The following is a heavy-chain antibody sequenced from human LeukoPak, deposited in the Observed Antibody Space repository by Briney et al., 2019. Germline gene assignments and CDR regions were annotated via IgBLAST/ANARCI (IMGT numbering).Heavy chain of an antibody. CDR1: GYSSTSYW. CDR2: IYPGDSDT. Sequence: PGESLKISCKGSGYSSTSYWIGWVRQMPGKGLEWTGIIYPGDSDTRYSPSFQGQVTISADKSISTAYLQWSSLKASDTAMYYCARLAYDILTGYFDYWGQGTLVTVSS. CDR3: ARLAYDILTGYFDY. V-gene: IGHV5-51*01. J-gene: IGHJ4*02. D-gene: IGHD3-9*01.